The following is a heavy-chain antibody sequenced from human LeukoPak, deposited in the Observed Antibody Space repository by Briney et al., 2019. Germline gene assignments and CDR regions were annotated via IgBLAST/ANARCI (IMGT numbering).Heavy chain of an antibody. J-gene: IGHJ4*02. CDR1: GFTFSSYS. CDR3: ARGRTVGELDEPAYFDY. CDR2: ISSSSSYI. V-gene: IGHV3-21*01. D-gene: IGHD1-26*01. Sequence: GGSLRLSCAASGFTFSSYSMNWVRQAPGKGLEWASSISSSSSYIYYADSVKGRFTISRDNAKNSLYLQMNSLRAEDTAVYYCARGRTVGELDEPAYFDYWGQGTLVTVSS.